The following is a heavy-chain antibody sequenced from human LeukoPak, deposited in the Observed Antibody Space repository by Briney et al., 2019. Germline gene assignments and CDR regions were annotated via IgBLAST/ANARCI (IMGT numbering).Heavy chain of an antibody. Sequence: GGSLRLSCAASGFTFSSSAMSWVRQATGKGLEWVSAISNNGGYTYYADSVQGRFTISRDNSKSTLCLQMNSLRAEDTAVYYCAKQLGYCSDGSCYFPYWGQGTLVTVSS. CDR2: ISNNGGYT. V-gene: IGHV3-23*01. J-gene: IGHJ4*02. D-gene: IGHD2-15*01. CDR1: GFTFSSSA. CDR3: AKQLGYCSDGSCYFPY.